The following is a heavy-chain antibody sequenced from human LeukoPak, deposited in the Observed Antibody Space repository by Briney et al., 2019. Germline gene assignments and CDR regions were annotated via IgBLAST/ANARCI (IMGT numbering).Heavy chain of an antibody. J-gene: IGHJ4*02. CDR1: GFTFNQYV. CDR3: VREGYYDSGDPFSGYFDY. CDR2: ISNDGITR. D-gene: IGHD3-22*01. Sequence: AGGSLRLSCAASGFTFNQYVIHWARQAPGKGLEWVAVISNDGITRFYATSVKGRCTISRDDSKNTVYLQLSSLRVEDTAVYYCVREGYYDSGDPFSGYFDYWGRGDLVTVSS. V-gene: IGHV3-30*04.